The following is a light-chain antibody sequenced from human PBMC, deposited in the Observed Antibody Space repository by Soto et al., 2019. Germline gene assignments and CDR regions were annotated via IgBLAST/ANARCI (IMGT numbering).Light chain of an antibody. V-gene: IGKV1-39*01. CDR2: AAS. CDR1: QSISSY. J-gene: IGKJ5*01. Sequence: DLQLTPSPSFLSASVGDRVTITFRSSQSISSYLNWYQQKPGKAPKLLIYAASSLQSGVPSRFSGSGSGTDFTLTISSLQPEDFATYYCQQSYSTPTFGQGTRLEIK. CDR3: QQSYSTPT.